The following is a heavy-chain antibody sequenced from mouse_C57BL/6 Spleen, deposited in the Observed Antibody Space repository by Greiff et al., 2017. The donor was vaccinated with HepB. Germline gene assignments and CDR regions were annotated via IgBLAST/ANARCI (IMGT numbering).Heavy chain of an antibody. D-gene: IGHD4-1*01. CDR1: GYTFTDYY. CDR3: ARKTGPFDY. Sequence: VQLQQSGPVLVKPGASVKMSCKASGYTFTDYYMNWVKQSHGKSLEWIGVINPYNGGTSYNQKFKGKATLTVDKSSSTAYMEHNSLTSEDSAVYYCARKTGPFDYWGQGTTLTVSS. CDR2: INPYNGGT. J-gene: IGHJ2*01. V-gene: IGHV1-19*01.